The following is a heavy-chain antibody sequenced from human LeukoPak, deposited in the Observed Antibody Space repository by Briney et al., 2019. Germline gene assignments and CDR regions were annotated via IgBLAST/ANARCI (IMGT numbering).Heavy chain of an antibody. CDR1: GFTVSSYY. CDR2: MRSAGTT. Sequence: GGSLRLSCAAFGFTVSSYYMSWVRQAPGKGLEWVSVMRSAGTTSYADCVKGRFTISRDSSKNMLYLQMTSLRAEDTAMYYCARESWKGPTTDGFDIWGQGTMVTVSS. V-gene: IGHV3-53*01. J-gene: IGHJ3*02. D-gene: IGHD1-1*01. CDR3: ARESWKGPTTDGFDI.